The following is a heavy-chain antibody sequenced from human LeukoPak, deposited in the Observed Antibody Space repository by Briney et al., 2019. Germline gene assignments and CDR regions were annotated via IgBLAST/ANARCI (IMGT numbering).Heavy chain of an antibody. CDR3: AKTNYDILTGYYFDY. Sequence: PGGSLRLSCAASGFTFSSYAMSWVRQAPGKGLEWVSAISGSGGSTYYADSVKGQFTISRDNSKNTLYLQMNSLRAEDTAVYYCAKTNYDILTGYYFDYWGQGTLVTVSS. CDR1: GFTFSSYA. CDR2: ISGSGGST. D-gene: IGHD3-9*01. V-gene: IGHV3-23*01. J-gene: IGHJ4*02.